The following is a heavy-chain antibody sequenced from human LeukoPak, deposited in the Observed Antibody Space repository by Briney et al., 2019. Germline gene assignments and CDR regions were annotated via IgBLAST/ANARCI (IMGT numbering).Heavy chain of an antibody. CDR2: ISGGGGST. J-gene: IGHJ4*02. CDR3: ARVIRAAPGKGYFDY. Sequence: PGGSLRLSCATSGFIFSTYALSWVRQAPGKGLEWASSISGGGGSTYHADSVKGRFTISRDSSKNTLYLQMNSLRVEDTAIYYCARVIRAAPGKGYFDYWGQGTLVTVSS. V-gene: IGHV3-23*01. CDR1: GFIFSTYA. D-gene: IGHD6-13*01.